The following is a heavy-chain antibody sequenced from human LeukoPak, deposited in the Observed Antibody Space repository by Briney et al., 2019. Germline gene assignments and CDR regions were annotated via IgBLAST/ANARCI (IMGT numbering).Heavy chain of an antibody. CDR1: GGSFSGYY. Sequence: SETLSLTCAVYGGSFSGYYWGWIRQPPGKGLEWIGEINHSGSTNYNPSLKSRVTISVDTSKNQFSLKLSSVTAADTAVYYCARGRGSSSWYRGVFFDYWGQGTLVTVSS. J-gene: IGHJ4*02. CDR3: ARGRGSSSWYRGVFFDY. V-gene: IGHV4-34*01. CDR2: INHSGST. D-gene: IGHD6-13*01.